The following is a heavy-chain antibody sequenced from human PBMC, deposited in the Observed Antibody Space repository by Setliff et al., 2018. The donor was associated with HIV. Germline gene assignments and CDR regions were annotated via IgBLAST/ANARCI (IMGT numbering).Heavy chain of an antibody. V-gene: IGHV4-59*08. Sequence: SETLSLTCTVSRGSIKYYFWSWIRQPPGKGLECIGHISYSGTTNYNPSLESRVSISVDTSKNQFSLKLRAVTAADSAVYYCARQGRPGDFDSWGQGTLVTVSS. J-gene: IGHJ4*02. CDR1: RGSIKYYF. CDR3: ARQGRPGDFDS. CDR2: ISYSGTT. D-gene: IGHD7-27*01.